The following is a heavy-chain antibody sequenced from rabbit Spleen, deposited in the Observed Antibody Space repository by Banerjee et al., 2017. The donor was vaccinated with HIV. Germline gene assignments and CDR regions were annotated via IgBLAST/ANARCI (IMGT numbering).Heavy chain of an antibody. CDR1: GVSLNDKDV. CDR2: IAGSSSGFT. Sequence: EQLEESGGGLVKPEGSLTLTCKASGVSLNDKDVMCWVRQAPGKGLEWISCIAGSSSGFTYSASWAKGRFTISKTSSTTVTLQMTSLTAADTATYFCARDTGSSFSSYGMDLWAQGTWSPS. D-gene: IGHD8-1*01. V-gene: IGHV1S45*01. J-gene: IGHJ6*01. CDR3: ARDTGSSFSSYGMDL.